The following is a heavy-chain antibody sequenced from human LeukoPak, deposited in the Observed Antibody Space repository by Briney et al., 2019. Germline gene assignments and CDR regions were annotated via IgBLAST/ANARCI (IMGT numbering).Heavy chain of an antibody. V-gene: IGHV3-30*02. D-gene: IGHD3-22*01. CDR1: GFTFSSYG. CDR2: IRYDGINK. CDR3: AKDVRSITKIEVVITKGRGGRYFDY. Sequence: GGSLRLSCAASGFTFSSYGMHWVRQAPGKGLEWVAFIRYDGINKYYADSVKGRFTISRDNSKNTLYLQMNSLRAEDTAVYYCAKDVRSITKIEVVITKGRGGRYFDYWGQGTLVTVSS. J-gene: IGHJ4*02.